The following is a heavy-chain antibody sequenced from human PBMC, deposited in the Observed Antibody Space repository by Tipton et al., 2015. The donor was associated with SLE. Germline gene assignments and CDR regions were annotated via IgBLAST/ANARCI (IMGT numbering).Heavy chain of an antibody. D-gene: IGHD1-14*01. V-gene: IGHV3-7*01. CDR1: GFTFSTYW. CDR3: ARGYRSRTADY. Sequence: SLRLSCAASGFTFSTYWMSWVRQAPGKGPEWVGNIKEDGSERYYVDSVRGRFTISRDNAKNSLYLQMNSLRAEDTAVYYCARGYRSRTADYWGLGTLVTVSS. CDR2: IKEDGSER. J-gene: IGHJ4*02.